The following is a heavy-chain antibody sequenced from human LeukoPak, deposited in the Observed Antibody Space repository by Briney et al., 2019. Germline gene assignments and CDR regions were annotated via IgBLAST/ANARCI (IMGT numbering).Heavy chain of an antibody. CDR3: ARNMITFGGVIVKLRAFDI. D-gene: IGHD3-16*02. V-gene: IGHV4-39*01. CDR1: GGSISSSSYY. J-gene: IGHJ3*02. CDR2: IYYSGST. Sequence: SETLSLTCTVSGGSISSSSYYWGWIRQPPGKGLEWIGSIYYSGSTYYNPSLKSRVTISVDTSKNQFSLKLSSVTAADTAVYYCARNMITFGGVIVKLRAFDIGGQGTMVTVSS.